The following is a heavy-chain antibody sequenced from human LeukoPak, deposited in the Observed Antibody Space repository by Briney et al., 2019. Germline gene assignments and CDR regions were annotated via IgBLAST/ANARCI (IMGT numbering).Heavy chain of an antibody. CDR3: ARGWYYDSSGYYFVFAV. V-gene: IGHV4-59*01. J-gene: IGHJ6*02. Sequence: PSETLSLTCTVSGGSISSYYWSWIRQPPGKGLEWIGYIYYSGSTNYNPPLKSRVTISVDTSKNQFSLKLSSVTAADTAVYYCARGWYYDSSGYYFVFAVWGQGTTVTVSS. D-gene: IGHD3-22*01. CDR1: GGSISSYY. CDR2: IYYSGST.